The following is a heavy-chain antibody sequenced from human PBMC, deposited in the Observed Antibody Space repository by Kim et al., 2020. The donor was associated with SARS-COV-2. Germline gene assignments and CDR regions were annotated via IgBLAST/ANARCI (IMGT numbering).Heavy chain of an antibody. J-gene: IGHJ6*02. CDR2: ISSSSSYI. Sequence: GGSLRLSCAASGFTFSSYSMNWVRQAPGKGLEWVSSISSSSSYIYYADSVKGRFTISRDNAKNSLYLQMNSLRAEDTAVYYCARDPWDDILTGYPYYYYGMDVWGQGTTVTVSS. CDR1: GFTFSSYS. CDR3: ARDPWDDILTGYPYYYYGMDV. V-gene: IGHV3-21*01. D-gene: IGHD3-9*01.